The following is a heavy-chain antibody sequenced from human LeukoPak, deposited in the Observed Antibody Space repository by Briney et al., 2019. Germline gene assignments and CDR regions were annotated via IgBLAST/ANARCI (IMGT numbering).Heavy chain of an antibody. V-gene: IGHV3-33*01. Sequence: PGRSLRLSCAASGFTFSSYGMHWVRQAPGKGLEWVAVIWYDGSNKYYADSVKGRFTISRDNSKNTLYLQMNSLRAEDTAVYYCARGLVTYSSGWYGDYFDCWGQGTLVTVSS. CDR1: GFTFSSYG. CDR3: ARGLVTYSSGWYGDYFDC. J-gene: IGHJ4*02. CDR2: IWYDGSNK. D-gene: IGHD6-19*01.